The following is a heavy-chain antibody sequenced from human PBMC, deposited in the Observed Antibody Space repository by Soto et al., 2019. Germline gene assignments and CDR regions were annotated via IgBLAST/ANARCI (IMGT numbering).Heavy chain of an antibody. CDR3: ARAAYCSGGSCYSWVWGAFDI. V-gene: IGHV3-64*01. CDR2: ISSNGGST. D-gene: IGHD2-15*01. CDR1: GFTFSSYA. J-gene: IGHJ3*02. Sequence: PGGSLRLSCAASGFTFSSYAMHWVRQAPGKGLEYVSAISSNGGSTYYANSVKGRFTISRDNSKNTLYLQMGSLRAEDMAVYYCARAAYCSGGSCYSWVWGAFDIWGQGTMVTVSS.